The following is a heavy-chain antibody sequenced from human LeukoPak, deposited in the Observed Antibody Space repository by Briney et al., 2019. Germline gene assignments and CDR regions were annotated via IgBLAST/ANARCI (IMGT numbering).Heavy chain of an antibody. Sequence: GGSLRLSCAASGFSFSIYSMNWVRQAPGKGLEWLSYVAPSSSTKYYAEPVKGRFTISRDNAKNSLYLQMNSLRVEDTAIYYCTKALGGGSHDDFDYWRQSILVTVSS. J-gene: IGHJ4*02. CDR2: VAPSSSTK. CDR1: GFSFSIYS. V-gene: IGHV3-48*01. CDR3: TKALGGGSHDDFDY. D-gene: IGHD1-26*01.